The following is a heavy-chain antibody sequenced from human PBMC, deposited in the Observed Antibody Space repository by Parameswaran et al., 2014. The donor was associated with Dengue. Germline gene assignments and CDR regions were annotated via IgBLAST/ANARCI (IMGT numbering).Heavy chain of an antibody. Sequence: VRQAPGKGLEWVSAISGSGGSTYYADSVKGRFTISRDNSKNTLYLQMNSLRAEDTAVYYCAKEMIVGATLDYWGQGTLVTVSS. CDR3: AKEMIVGATLDY. D-gene: IGHD1-26*01. J-gene: IGHJ4*02. CDR2: ISGSGGST. V-gene: IGHV3-23*01.